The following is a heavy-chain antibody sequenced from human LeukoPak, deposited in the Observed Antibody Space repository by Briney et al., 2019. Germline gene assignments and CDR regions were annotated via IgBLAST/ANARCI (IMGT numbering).Heavy chain of an antibody. J-gene: IGHJ5*02. Sequence: PGGSLRLSCAASRFTFSSYAMSWVRQAPGEGLEWVSAISGSGGSTYYADSVKGRFTISRDNSKNTLYLQMNSLRAEDTAVYYCAKSEGPSSAPPWGQGTLVTVSS. CDR3: AKSEGPSSAPP. CDR2: ISGSGGST. CDR1: RFTFSSYA. D-gene: IGHD3-10*01. V-gene: IGHV3-23*01.